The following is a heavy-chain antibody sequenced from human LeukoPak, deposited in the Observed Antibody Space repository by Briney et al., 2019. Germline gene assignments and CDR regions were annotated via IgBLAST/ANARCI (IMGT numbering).Heavy chain of an antibody. CDR3: ASLHSSSQDY. V-gene: IGHV4-34*01. Sequence: SETLSLTCAVYGGSLSGYYWSWIRQPPGKGLEWIGEINHSGSTNYNPSLKSRVTISIDTSKNQFSLKVSSVTAADTAVYYCASLHSSSQDYWGQGTLVTVSS. CDR1: GGSLSGYY. CDR2: INHSGST. J-gene: IGHJ4*02. D-gene: IGHD6-6*01.